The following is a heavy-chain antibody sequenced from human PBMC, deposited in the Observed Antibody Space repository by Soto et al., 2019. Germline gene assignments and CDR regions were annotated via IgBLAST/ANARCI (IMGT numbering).Heavy chain of an antibody. Sequence: GGSLRLSCAASGFTFSSYEMNWVRQAPGKGLEWVSYISSSGSTIYYADSVKGRFTISRDNAKNSLYLQMNSLRAEDTAVYYCARAPRGYSGYDYHYYYGMDVWGQGTTVTVSS. J-gene: IGHJ6*02. CDR2: ISSSGSTI. CDR1: GFTFSSYE. V-gene: IGHV3-48*03. CDR3: ARAPRGYSGYDYHYYYGMDV. D-gene: IGHD5-12*01.